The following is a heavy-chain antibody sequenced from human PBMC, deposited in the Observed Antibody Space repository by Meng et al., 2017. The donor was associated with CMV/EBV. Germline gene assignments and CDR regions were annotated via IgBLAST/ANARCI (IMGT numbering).Heavy chain of an antibody. CDR1: GYTFTSYA. Sequence: SVKVSCKASGYTFTSYAMIWVRQAPGQGLEWMGGIIPIFGTANYAQKFQGRVTITTDEYTSTAYMELSSLRSEDTAVYYCASSRITIFGVVIRRRYYGMDVWGQGTTVTVSS. D-gene: IGHD3-3*01. V-gene: IGHV1-69*05. J-gene: IGHJ6*02. CDR3: ASSRITIFGVVIRRRYYGMDV. CDR2: IIPIFGTA.